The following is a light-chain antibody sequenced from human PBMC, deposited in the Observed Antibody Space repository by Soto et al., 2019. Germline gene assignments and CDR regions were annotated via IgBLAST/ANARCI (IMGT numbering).Light chain of an antibody. CDR3: QQYSSSRT. CDR2: GGS. Sequence: DIVLTQSPGTLSLSPGERATVSCRASQSVSSKHLAWYQQKPGQAPRLLIYGGSSRATGIPVRFSGSGSETDFTLTITRLEPEDFAVYYRQQYSSSRTFGQGTKVDIK. CDR1: QSVSSKH. V-gene: IGKV3-20*01. J-gene: IGKJ1*01.